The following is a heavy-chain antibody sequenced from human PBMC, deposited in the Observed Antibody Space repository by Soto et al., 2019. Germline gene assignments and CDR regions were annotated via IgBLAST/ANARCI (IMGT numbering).Heavy chain of an antibody. CDR1: GFTFNYYW. D-gene: IGHD2-21*02. CDR3: AMGDKVGFDL. J-gene: IGHJ3*01. CDR2: IHSDGSST. Sequence: EVQLVESEGGLVQRGGSLRLSCAASGFTFNYYWMHWVRQAPGQGLVLVSHIHSDGSSTTYADSVKCRFTISRDNAKDTLYVQVISLEDEDTAVYYGAMGDKVGFDLWGQGTTVTVSS. V-gene: IGHV3-74*01.